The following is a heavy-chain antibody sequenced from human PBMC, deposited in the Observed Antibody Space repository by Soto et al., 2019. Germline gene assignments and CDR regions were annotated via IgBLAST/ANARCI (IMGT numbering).Heavy chain of an antibody. CDR2: IKQDGSEK. D-gene: IGHD4-4*01. J-gene: IGHJ6*02. Sequence: GGSLRLSCAASGFTFSGYWMNWGRQAPGKGREWVANIKQDGSEKYYVDSVKGRFTISRDNAKNSLHLQMNSLRAEDTAVYYCAXEIKTTAIKYYYYGMDVWGQGTTVTVSS. CDR1: GFTFSGYW. V-gene: IGHV3-7*01. CDR3: AXEIKTTAIKYYYYGMDV.